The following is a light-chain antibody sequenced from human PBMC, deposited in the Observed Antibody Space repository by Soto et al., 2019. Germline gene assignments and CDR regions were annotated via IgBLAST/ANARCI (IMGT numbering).Light chain of an antibody. J-gene: IGLJ7*01. V-gene: IGLV1-44*01. Sequence: QSVLTQPPSASGTPGQRVTISCSGSSSNIGTNTVNWYLQLPGTAPKLLIYNNNQRPSGVPERFSGYKSGTSASLAISGLRSEDEADYYCAAWDDSLNGFYVFGSGTQLTVL. CDR3: AAWDDSLNGFYV. CDR2: NNN. CDR1: SSNIGTNT.